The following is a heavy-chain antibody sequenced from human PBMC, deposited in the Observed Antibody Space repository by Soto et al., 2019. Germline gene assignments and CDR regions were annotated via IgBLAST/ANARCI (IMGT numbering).Heavy chain of an antibody. CDR3: ARALESSGWEPLTYFDY. J-gene: IGHJ4*02. CDR1: GGSISSGGYY. V-gene: IGHV4-31*03. D-gene: IGHD6-19*01. Sequence: PSETLSLTCTVSGGSISSGGYYWSWIRQHPGKGLEWIGYIFYSGGTYYNPSLKSRVTISVDTSKNQFSLKLTSVTAADTAVYYCARALESSGWEPLTYFDYWGQGTLVTVSS. CDR2: IFYSGGT.